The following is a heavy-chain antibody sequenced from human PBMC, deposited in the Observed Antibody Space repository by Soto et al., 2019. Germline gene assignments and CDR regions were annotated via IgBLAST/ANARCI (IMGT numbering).Heavy chain of an antibody. CDR1: GYTLTELS. V-gene: IGHV1-24*01. CDR2: FDPEDGET. J-gene: IGHJ4*02. CDR3: ATPPPTYYDILTGYHFDY. Sequence: ASVKVSCKVSGYTLTELSMHWVRQAPGKGLEWMGGFDPEDGETIYAQKFQGRVTMAEDTSTDTAYMELSSLRSEDTAVYYCATPPPTYYDILTGYHFDYWGQGTLVTVSS. D-gene: IGHD3-9*01.